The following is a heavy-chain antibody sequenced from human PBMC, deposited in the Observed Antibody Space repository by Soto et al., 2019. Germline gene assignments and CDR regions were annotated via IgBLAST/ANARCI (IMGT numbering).Heavy chain of an antibody. CDR3: AKYVPGYTGINNGMAV. CDR1: GFTFSNYG. D-gene: IGHD5-12*01. V-gene: IGHV3-30*18. J-gene: IGHJ6*02. CDR2: ISYDGSNK. Sequence: QVQLVESGGGVVQPGRSLRLSCAASGFTFSNYGMHWVRQAPGKGLEWVAVISYDGSNKYYADSVKGRITISRDNSKNTLYIEMRSLRAEDPAVYYCAKYVPGYTGINNGMAVWGRGDTVTVSS.